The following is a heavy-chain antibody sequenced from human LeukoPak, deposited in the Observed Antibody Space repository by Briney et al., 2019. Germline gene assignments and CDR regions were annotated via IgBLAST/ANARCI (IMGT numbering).Heavy chain of an antibody. CDR1: GFTFKLYW. CDR2: INDDGSDT. CDR3: VRGGPSTWS. J-gene: IGHJ5*02. D-gene: IGHD2-15*01. V-gene: IGHV3-74*01. Sequence: GGSLRLSCAPSGFTFKLYWMHWVRDVPGGRPVWVSRINDDGSDTIYADSVRGRFTISRDDAKNTVYMQMNNLRAEDTAVYYCVRGGPSTWSWGQGTLVTVSS.